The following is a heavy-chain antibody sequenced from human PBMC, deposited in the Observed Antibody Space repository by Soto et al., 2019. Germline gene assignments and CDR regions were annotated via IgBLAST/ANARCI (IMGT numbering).Heavy chain of an antibody. V-gene: IGHV1-8*01. J-gene: IGHJ6*02. CDR2: MNPNSGNT. Sequence: ASVKVSCKASGYTFTSYDINWVRQATGQGLEWMGWMNPNSGNTGYAQKFQGRVTMTRNTSISTAYMELSSLRSEDTAVYYCATRGGLRSGYYYGMDVWGQGTTVTVSS. D-gene: IGHD2-15*01. CDR3: ATRGGLRSGYYYGMDV. CDR1: GYTFTSYD.